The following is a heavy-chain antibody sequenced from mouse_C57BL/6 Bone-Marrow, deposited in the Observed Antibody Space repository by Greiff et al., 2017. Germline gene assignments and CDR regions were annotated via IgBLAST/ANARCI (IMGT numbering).Heavy chain of an antibody. CDR1: GFTFSSYG. Sequence: DVKLVESGGDLVKPGGSLKLSCAASGFTFSSYGMSWVRQTPDKRLEWVATISSGGSYTYDPDSVKGRFTISRDNAKNTLYRQMSSLKSEDTAMYYCARRGMVKGYVDYWGQGTTLTVSS. V-gene: IGHV5-6*02. J-gene: IGHJ2*01. CDR3: ARRGMVKGYVDY. D-gene: IGHD2-2*01. CDR2: ISSGGSYT.